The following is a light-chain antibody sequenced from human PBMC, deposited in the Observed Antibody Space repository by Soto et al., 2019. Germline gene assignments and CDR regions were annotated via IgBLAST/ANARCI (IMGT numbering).Light chain of an antibody. CDR2: DAS. CDR3: QQRSRWLRT. CDR1: QSVSSF. J-gene: IGKJ1*01. Sequence: EIVLTQSPATLSFSPGERATLSCRASQSVSSFLAWYQQKPGQAPRLLIYDASNRATGIPARFSGSGSGTDFTLTISSLEPEDFALYYCQQRSRWLRTFGQEIKV. V-gene: IGKV3-11*01.